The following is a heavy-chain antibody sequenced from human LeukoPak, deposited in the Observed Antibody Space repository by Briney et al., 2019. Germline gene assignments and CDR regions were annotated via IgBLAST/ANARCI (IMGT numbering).Heavy chain of an antibody. CDR1: GYTFTSHY. V-gene: IGHV1-46*01. Sequence: AAVKVSCKTSGYTFTSHYMHWVRQAPGQGLEWMGAINPSGGRTNYAQKFQGRVTMTRDTSTSTVYMELSGLRSEDTAVYYCAREKAMAGKTFDFWGQGILVTVSS. CDR3: AREKAMAGKTFDF. J-gene: IGHJ4*02. CDR2: INPSGGRT. D-gene: IGHD2-8*01.